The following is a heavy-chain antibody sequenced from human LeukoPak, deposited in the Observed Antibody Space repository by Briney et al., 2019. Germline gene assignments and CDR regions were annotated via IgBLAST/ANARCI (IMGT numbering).Heavy chain of an antibody. V-gene: IGHV4-4*07. CDR3: ARTSIAAAGTFQH. CDR2: IYTSGST. J-gene: IGHJ1*01. D-gene: IGHD6-13*01. CDR1: GGSVSSYY. Sequence: SETLSLTCTVSGGSVSSYYRSWIRQPAGKGLEWIGRIYTSGSTNYNPSLKSRVTMSVDTSKNQFSLKLSSVTAADTAVYYCARTSIAAAGTFQHWGQGTLVTVPS.